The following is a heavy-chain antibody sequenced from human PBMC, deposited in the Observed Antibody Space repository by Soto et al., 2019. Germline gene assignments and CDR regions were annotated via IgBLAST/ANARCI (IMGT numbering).Heavy chain of an antibody. CDR3: AKKFLSGYDSPLYY. CDR1: GFTFSSYG. CDR2: ISYDGSNK. D-gene: IGHD5-12*01. V-gene: IGHV3-30*18. J-gene: IGHJ4*02. Sequence: QVQLVESGGGVVQPGRSLRLSCAASGFTFSSYGMHWVRQAPGKGLEWVAVISYDGSNKYYADSVKGRFTISRDNSKNTLYLQMNSLRAEDTAGDYCAKKFLSGYDSPLYYWGQETLVTVSS.